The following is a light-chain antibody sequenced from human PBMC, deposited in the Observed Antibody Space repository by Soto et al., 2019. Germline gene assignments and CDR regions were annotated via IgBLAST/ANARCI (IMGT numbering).Light chain of an antibody. Sequence: EIVMTQSPGTLSVSPGESATLSCRASQSVSSNLAWYQQKPGQAPRLLIYDTSTRATGVPARFSGSGSGTEFTLTISSLQSEDFAVYYCQQYNNWPLTFGQGTKLAIK. CDR3: QQYNNWPLT. J-gene: IGKJ2*01. CDR1: QSVSSN. CDR2: DTS. V-gene: IGKV3-15*01.